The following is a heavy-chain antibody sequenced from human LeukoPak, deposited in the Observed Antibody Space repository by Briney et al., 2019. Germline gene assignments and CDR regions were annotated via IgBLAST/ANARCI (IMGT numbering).Heavy chain of an antibody. CDR2: ISGDGGST. J-gene: IGHJ4*02. V-gene: IGHV3-43*02. D-gene: IGHD4-23*01. CDR3: VRDLDLGGYSSFEY. CDR1: RFTSNTYA. Sequence: GGSLRLSCAPPRFTSNTYAMSWVRQAPGKGLEWVSLISGDGGSTYYADSVKGRFTISRDNAKNSLYLQMNTLRAEDTAVYYCVRDLDLGGYSSFEYWGQGTLVTVSS.